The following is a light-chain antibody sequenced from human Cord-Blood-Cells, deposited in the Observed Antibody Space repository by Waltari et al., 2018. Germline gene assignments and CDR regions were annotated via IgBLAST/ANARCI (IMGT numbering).Light chain of an antibody. J-gene: IGLJ3*02. CDR2: RNN. CDR1: SNNVGNKG. V-gene: IGLV10-54*01. CDR3: SAWDSSLSAWV. Sequence: QAGLTKPPSVATGLSQTTPLTCNGTSNNVGNKGAPWLQQHQGHPPKLLSYRNNNRPSCISDRLSASWSGNTASLTITGLQPEDEADYYCSAWDSSLSAWVFGGGTKLTVL.